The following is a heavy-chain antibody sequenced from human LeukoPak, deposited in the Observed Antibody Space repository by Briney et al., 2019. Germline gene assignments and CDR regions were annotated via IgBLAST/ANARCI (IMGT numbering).Heavy chain of an antibody. V-gene: IGHV3-33*01. J-gene: IGHJ4*02. CDR1: GFTFSSYG. CDR2: IWSDGSKK. CDR3: ARDTAVAALDY. D-gene: IGHD6-19*01. Sequence: PVTSLRLSCAASGFTFSSYGFHWVRQAPGKGLEWVAVIWSDGSKKDYGDSVKGRFTISRDISKNTLYLQMNSLRVEDTALYYCARDTAVAALDYRGQGTLVTVSS.